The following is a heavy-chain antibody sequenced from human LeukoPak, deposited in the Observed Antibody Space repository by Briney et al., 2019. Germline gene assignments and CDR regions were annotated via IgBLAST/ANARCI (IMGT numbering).Heavy chain of an antibody. Sequence: SETLSLTCTVSGGSISSSSYYWGWIRQPPGKGLEWIGSIYYSGSTYYNLSLKSRVTISVDTSKNQFSLKLSSVTAADTAVYYCARGVLLWFGELKGAFDIWGQGTMVTVSS. CDR2: IYYSGST. CDR1: GGSISSSSYY. J-gene: IGHJ3*02. V-gene: IGHV4-39*01. D-gene: IGHD3-10*01. CDR3: ARGVLLWFGELKGAFDI.